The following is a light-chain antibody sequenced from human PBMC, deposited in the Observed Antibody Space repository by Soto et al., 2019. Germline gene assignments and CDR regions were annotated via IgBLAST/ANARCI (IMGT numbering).Light chain of an antibody. CDR1: SSDVGGYKY. J-gene: IGLJ2*01. CDR3: SSYTSTSTLV. V-gene: IGLV2-14*01. Sequence: QSALTQPASVSGSPGQSITISCTGTSSDVGGYKYVYWYQQHPGKAPKLIIYEVSNRPSGVSNRFSGSKSGNTASLTISGLQSEDEADYYCSSYTSTSTLVFGGGTKLTVL. CDR2: EVS.